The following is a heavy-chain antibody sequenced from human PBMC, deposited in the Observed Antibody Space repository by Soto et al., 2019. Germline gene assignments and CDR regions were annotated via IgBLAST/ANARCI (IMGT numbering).Heavy chain of an antibody. CDR2: INPSGGST. J-gene: IGHJ4*02. CDR3: ARDVAMDSSGWYSDY. Sequence: ASVKVSCKASGYTFTSYYMHWVRQAPGQGLEWMGIINPSGGSTSYAQKFQGRVTMTRDTSTSTVYMELSSLRSEDTAVYYCARDVAMDSSGWYSDYWGQGTLVTVSS. CDR1: GYTFTSYY. D-gene: IGHD6-19*01. V-gene: IGHV1-46*01.